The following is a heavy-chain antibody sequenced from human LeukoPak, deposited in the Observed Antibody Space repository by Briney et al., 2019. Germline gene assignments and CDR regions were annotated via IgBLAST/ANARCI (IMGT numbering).Heavy chain of an antibody. D-gene: IGHD3-16*01. CDR3: AKGTGGAGPPDDY. Sequence: GRSLRLSCAASGFTFDDYAMHWVWQAPGKGLEWVSGISWNSGSIGYADSVKGRFTISRDNAKNSLYLQMNSLRAEDTALYYCAKGTGGAGPPDDYWGQGTLVTVSS. CDR1: GFTFDDYA. CDR2: ISWNSGSI. V-gene: IGHV3-9*01. J-gene: IGHJ4*02.